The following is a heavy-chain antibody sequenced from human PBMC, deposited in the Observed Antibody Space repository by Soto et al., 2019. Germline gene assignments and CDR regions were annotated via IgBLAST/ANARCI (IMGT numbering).Heavy chain of an antibody. CDR3: ARWWPYYYDSSDYGMDV. CDR2: INPNSGGT. CDR1: GYTLTGYY. D-gene: IGHD3-22*01. J-gene: IGHJ6*02. V-gene: IGHV1-2*02. Sequence: SVKVSCEASGYTLTGYYMHWVRQAPGQGLEWMGWINPNSGGTNYAQKFQGRVTMTRDTSISTAYMELSRLRSDDTAVYYCARWWPYYYDSSDYGMDVWGQGTTVTVSS.